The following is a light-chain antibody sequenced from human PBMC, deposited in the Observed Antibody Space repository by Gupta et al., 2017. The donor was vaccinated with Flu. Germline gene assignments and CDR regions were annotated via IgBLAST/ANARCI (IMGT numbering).Light chain of an antibody. Sequence: PTTLSLSPGEGATLTCRASQSVSSYLAWYQQKPGQAPRLLIHDAANRATGIPAGFSGSGSGTDFTLTISSLEPEDFAVYYCQHRSNWPLTFGGGTKVEIK. CDR1: QSVSSY. CDR3: QHRSNWPLT. CDR2: DAA. J-gene: IGKJ4*01. V-gene: IGKV3-11*01.